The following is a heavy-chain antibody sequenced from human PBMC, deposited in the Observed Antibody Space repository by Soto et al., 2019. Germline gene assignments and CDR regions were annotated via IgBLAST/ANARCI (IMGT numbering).Heavy chain of an antibody. Sequence: GSLRLSCAASGFTFSSYGMHWVRQAPGKGLEWVAVIWYDGSNKYYADSVKGRFTISRDNSKNTLYLQMNSLRAEDTAVYYCARESLFYGSGSYSAYYFDYWGQGTLVTVSS. CDR3: ARESLFYGSGSYSAYYFDY. V-gene: IGHV3-33*01. J-gene: IGHJ4*02. CDR1: GFTFSSYG. D-gene: IGHD3-10*01. CDR2: IWYDGSNK.